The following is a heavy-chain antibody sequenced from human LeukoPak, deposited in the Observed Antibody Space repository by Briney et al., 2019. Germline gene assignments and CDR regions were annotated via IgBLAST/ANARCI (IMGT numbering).Heavy chain of an antibody. CDR1: GFTFSNYG. D-gene: IGHD3-10*01. Sequence: PGGSLRLSCAASGFTFSNYGMSWVRQAPGKGLEWVSSISVRGANTYYADSVKGRFTISRDNSKDTLYLQMSSLRAEDTAVYYCVKDGRESPYYASGSFGDYWGQGTLVTVSS. J-gene: IGHJ4*02. V-gene: IGHV3-23*01. CDR2: ISVRGANT. CDR3: VKDGRESPYYASGSFGDY.